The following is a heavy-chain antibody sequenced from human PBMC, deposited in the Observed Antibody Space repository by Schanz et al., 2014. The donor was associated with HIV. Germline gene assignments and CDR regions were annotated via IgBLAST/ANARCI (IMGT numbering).Heavy chain of an antibody. Sequence: EVQLLESGGGLEQPGGSLRLSCAASGFTFSSYAMSWVRQAPGKGLEWVSGKSGRGSGTYYADSVQGRFTISRDNSKNTLYLEMTTLRTEDTAVYYCAKPEYDSRGNSQSHFDSWGQGTLVTVSS. J-gene: IGHJ4*02. V-gene: IGHV3-23*01. D-gene: IGHD3-22*01. CDR1: GFTFSSYA. CDR2: KSGRGSGT. CDR3: AKPEYDSRGNSQSHFDS.